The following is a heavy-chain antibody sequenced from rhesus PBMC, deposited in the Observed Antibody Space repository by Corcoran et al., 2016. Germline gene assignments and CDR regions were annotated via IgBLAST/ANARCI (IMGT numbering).Heavy chain of an antibody. CDR2: IYGSGVST. J-gene: IGHJ4*01. Sequence: QVQLQESGPGLGKPSETLPLTCAAPGASISSNYWSWFPQPPGQGLEWIGRIYGSGVSTNYNPSLKSRVTISIDTSKNQFSLKLSSVTAADTAVYYCARSTYYYSGSYYFDYWGQGVLVTVSS. CDR3: ARSTYYYSGSYYFDY. CDR1: GASISSNY. V-gene: IGHV4S6*01. D-gene: IGHD3-16*01.